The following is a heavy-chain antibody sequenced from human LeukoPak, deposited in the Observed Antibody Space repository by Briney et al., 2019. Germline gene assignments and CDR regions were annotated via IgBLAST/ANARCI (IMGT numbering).Heavy chain of an antibody. Sequence: GRSLRLSCAASGFTFSSYAMHWVRQAPGKGLEWVAVISYDGSNKYYADSVKGRFTISRDNSKNTLYLQMNSLRAEDTAVYYCARVHSSSWYYFDYWGQGTLVTVSS. J-gene: IGHJ4*02. D-gene: IGHD6-13*01. CDR3: ARVHSSSWYYFDY. CDR1: GFTFSSYA. CDR2: ISYDGSNK. V-gene: IGHV3-30*01.